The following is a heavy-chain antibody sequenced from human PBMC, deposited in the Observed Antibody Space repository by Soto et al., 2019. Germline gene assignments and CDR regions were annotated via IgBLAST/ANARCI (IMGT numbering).Heavy chain of an antibody. V-gene: IGHV1-69*06. J-gene: IGHJ4*02. CDR1: GGTFSSYA. CDR3: ARGVLGYCSGGSCYEEYYFDY. Sequence: QVQLVQSGAEVKKPGSSVKVSCKASGGTFSSYAISWVRQAPGQGLEWMGGIIPIFGTANYAQKFQGRVTMTRDTSISTAYMELSRLRSDDTAVYYCARGVLGYCSGGSCYEEYYFDYWGQGTLVTVSS. D-gene: IGHD2-15*01. CDR2: IIPIFGTA.